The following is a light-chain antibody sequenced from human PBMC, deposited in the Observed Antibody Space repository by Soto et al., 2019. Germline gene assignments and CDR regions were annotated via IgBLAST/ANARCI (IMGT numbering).Light chain of an antibody. Sequence: QSALTQPASVSGSPGQSITISCTGTSSDVGGYNYVSWYQHYPGKAPKLMIYDVSNRPSGVSNRFSGSKSGNTASLTISGLXXXXXADYYCSSYTSRSTLVFGGGTKLTVL. CDR3: SSYTSRSTLV. J-gene: IGLJ2*01. CDR2: DVS. V-gene: IGLV2-14*03. CDR1: SSDVGGYNY.